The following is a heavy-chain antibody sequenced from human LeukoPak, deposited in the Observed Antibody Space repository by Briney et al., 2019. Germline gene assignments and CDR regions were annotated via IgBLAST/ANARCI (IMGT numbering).Heavy chain of an antibody. CDR2: INPSGGGT. J-gene: IGHJ5*02. Sequence: GASVKVSCKASGYTFTSYQIHWVRQAPGQGLEWMGIINPSGGGTSYAQKFQGRVTMTRDMSTSTVYMELSSLRSEDTAVCYCARDRPFGVVIGGFDPWGQGTLVTVSS. CDR3: ARDRPFGVVIGGFDP. D-gene: IGHD3-3*01. V-gene: IGHV1-46*01. CDR1: GYTFTSYQ.